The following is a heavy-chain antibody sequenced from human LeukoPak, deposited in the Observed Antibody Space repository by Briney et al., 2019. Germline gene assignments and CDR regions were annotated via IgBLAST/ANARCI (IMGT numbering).Heavy chain of an antibody. CDR1: GYSFTSYW. CDR3: ARVPQWLKKGWFDP. CDR2: IYPGDSDT. Sequence: GESLKISCKGSGYSFTSYWIGWVRPMPGKGLEWMGIIYPGDSDTRYSPSFQGQVTISADKSISTAYLQWSSLKASDTAMYYCARVPQWLKKGWFDPWGQGTLDTVSS. D-gene: IGHD6-19*01. J-gene: IGHJ5*02. V-gene: IGHV5-51*01.